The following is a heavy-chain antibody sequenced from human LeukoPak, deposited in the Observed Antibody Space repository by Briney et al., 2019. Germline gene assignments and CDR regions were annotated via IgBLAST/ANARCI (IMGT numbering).Heavy chain of an antibody. CDR3: AREVHSSGYYSD. D-gene: IGHD3-22*01. J-gene: IGHJ4*02. CDR1: GGSISSYY. V-gene: IGHV4-4*07. Sequence: SETLSLTCTVSGGSISSYYWSWIRQPAGKGLEWIGRIYTSGSTNYNPSLKSRVTISVDRSKNQFSLKLSSVTAADTAVYYCAREVHSSGYYSDWGQGTLVTVSS. CDR2: IYTSGST.